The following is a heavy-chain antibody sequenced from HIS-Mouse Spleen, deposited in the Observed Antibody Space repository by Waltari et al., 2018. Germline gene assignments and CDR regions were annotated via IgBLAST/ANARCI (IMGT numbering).Heavy chain of an antibody. V-gene: IGHV4-39*01. J-gene: IGHJ4*02. D-gene: IGHD6-13*01. CDR2: IYYSGST. CDR1: GGSISSSSYY. CDR3: ARTYSSSWFDY. Sequence: QLQLQESGPGLVKPSETLSLTCTVSGGSISSSSYYWGWIRQPPGKGLEWIGRIYYSGSTYYNPSLQRRVTISVDTSKNQFSLKLSSVSAADTAVYYCARTYSSSWFDYWGQGTLVTVSS.